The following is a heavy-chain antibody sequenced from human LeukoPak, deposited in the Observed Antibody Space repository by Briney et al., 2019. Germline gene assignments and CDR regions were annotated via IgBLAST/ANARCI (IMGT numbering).Heavy chain of an antibody. CDR3: ARARRTKDLWLPDY. CDR2: ISAYNGSP. J-gene: IGHJ4*02. Sequence: ASVKVSCKTSGYTFTSSGISWVRQAPGQGLEWMGWISAYNGSPNYAQKLQGRVTMTTDTSTTTAYMELRSLRSDDTAVYYCARARRTKDLWLPDYWGQGTLVTVSS. CDR1: GYTFTSSG. V-gene: IGHV1-18*01. D-gene: IGHD5-24*01.